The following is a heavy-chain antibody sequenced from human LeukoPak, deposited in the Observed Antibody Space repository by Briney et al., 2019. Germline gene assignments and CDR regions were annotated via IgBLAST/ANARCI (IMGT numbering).Heavy chain of an antibody. Sequence: PGGALRLSCAAPGFTFSSYSMNWVRQAPGKGLEWVSYISSSSSTIYYADSVKGRFTISRDNAKNSLYLQMNSLRAEDTAVYYCARDSGIWYFDLWGRGTLVTVSS. V-gene: IGHV3-48*01. CDR2: ISSSSSTI. CDR1: GFTFSSYS. CDR3: ARDSGIWYFDL. J-gene: IGHJ2*01. D-gene: IGHD1-14*01.